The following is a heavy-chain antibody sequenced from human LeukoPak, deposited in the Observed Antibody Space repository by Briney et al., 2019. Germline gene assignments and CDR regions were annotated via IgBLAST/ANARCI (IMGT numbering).Heavy chain of an antibody. CDR3: ARSPRIAARRSYYYMDV. V-gene: IGHV5-51*01. CDR2: IYPGDSDT. D-gene: IGHD6-6*01. J-gene: IGHJ6*03. Sequence: GESLKISCKGSGYSFTSYWIGWVRQMPGKGLEWMGIIYPGDSDTRYSPSFQGQVTISADKSISTAYLQWSSLKASDTAMYYCARSPRIAARRSYYYMDVWGKGATVTVPS. CDR1: GYSFTSYW.